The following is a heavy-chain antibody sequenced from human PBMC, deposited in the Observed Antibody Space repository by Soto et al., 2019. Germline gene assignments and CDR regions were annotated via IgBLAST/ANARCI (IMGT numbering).Heavy chain of an antibody. V-gene: IGHV3-23*01. CDR3: AKATYGDYNYYGMAV. D-gene: IGHD4-17*01. Sequence: PGGSLRLSCAASGFTFTTYAMSWVRQVPDKGLEWVSTISGSGGRTYYADSVEGRFTISRDNSKSTLYLQMNSLRAEDTAVYYCAKATYGDYNYYGMAVWGQGTTVTVSS. CDR2: ISGSGGRT. J-gene: IGHJ6*02. CDR1: GFTFTTYA.